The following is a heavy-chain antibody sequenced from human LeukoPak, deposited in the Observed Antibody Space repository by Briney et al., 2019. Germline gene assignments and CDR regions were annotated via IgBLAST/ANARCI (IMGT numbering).Heavy chain of an antibody. CDR1: GFIFSDYD. CDR3: ARRRDYYYYMDV. J-gene: IGHJ6*03. V-gene: IGHV3-11*04. CDR2: ISRSGGTT. Sequence: VGSLRLPCAASGFIFSDYDMRWIRQAPGKGLEWVSHISRSGGTTYYADSVKGRFTISRDNAKNSLYLQMDSLRVEDTAVYYCARRRDYYYYMDVWGKGTTVTVSS.